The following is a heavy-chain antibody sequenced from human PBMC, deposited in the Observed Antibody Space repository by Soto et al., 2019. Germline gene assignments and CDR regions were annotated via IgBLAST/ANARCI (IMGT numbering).Heavy chain of an antibody. J-gene: IGHJ4*02. CDR2: MYYGGSN. D-gene: IGHD5-12*01. Sequence: SETLSLTCTVSGGSVNLDYWSWIRQPPGKGLEWIGYMYYGGSNNYNPSLKSRVTMSADTPKNQVSLRLSSVTAADTAVYYCAGSSRGYDWNYWGQGALVTVSS. CDR3: AGSSRGYDWNY. CDR1: GGSVNLDY. V-gene: IGHV4-59*02.